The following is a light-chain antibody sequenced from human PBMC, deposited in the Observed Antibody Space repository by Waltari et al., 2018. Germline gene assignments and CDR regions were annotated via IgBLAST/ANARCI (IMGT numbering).Light chain of an antibody. CDR3: SSYASSTASM. CDR1: SSDVGAYDF. V-gene: IGLV2-14*01. Sequence: SALTQTDTVSGSPGQSITISCTGLSSDVGAYDFVSWYQQHPGKAPKLIIYDVSNRTSGVSNRFSGSKSGNTASLTISGLQAEDEADYYCSSYASSTASMFGGGTKLTVL. CDR2: DVS. J-gene: IGLJ3*02.